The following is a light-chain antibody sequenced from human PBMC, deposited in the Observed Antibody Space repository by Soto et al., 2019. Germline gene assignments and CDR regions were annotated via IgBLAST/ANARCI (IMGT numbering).Light chain of an antibody. J-gene: IGKJ5*01. V-gene: IGKV1-39*01. CDR3: QQSYMDPIT. CDR2: AAS. Sequence: DIQMTQSPSSLSASVGDRVTITCRSSQAISNYVSWYQQEPRKAPRLLIYAASSLQSGVPSRFSGSGGGTDFTLSISSVQPEDFATYFCQQSYMDPITFGQGTRLEIK. CDR1: QAISNY.